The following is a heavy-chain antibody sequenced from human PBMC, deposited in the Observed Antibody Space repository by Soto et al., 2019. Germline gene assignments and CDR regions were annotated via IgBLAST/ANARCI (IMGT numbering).Heavy chain of an antibody. J-gene: IGHJ4*02. CDR2: INHSGST. Sequence: QVQLQQWGAGLLKPSETLSLTCAVYGGSFSGYYWSWIRQPPGKGLEWIGEINHSGSTNYNPPIKSRVTISVDTSKNQFSLKLSSVTAADTAVYYCARGRVFTGRGSSSGWSRYFDYWGQGTLVTVSS. D-gene: IGHD6-19*01. CDR1: GGSFSGYY. CDR3: ARGRVFTGRGSSSGWSRYFDY. V-gene: IGHV4-34*01.